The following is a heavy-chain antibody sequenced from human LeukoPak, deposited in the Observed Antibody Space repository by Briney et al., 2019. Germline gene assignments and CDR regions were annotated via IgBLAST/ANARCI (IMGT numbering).Heavy chain of an antibody. CDR3: ARSTWPSGYYYYFDY. Sequence: SETLSLTCTVSGGSISSYYWSWIRQPPGKGLEWIGSIYYSGSTYYNPSLKSRVTISVDTSKNQFSLKLSSVTAADTAVYYCARSTWPSGYYYYFDYWGQGTLVTVSS. J-gene: IGHJ4*02. D-gene: IGHD3-22*01. CDR1: GGSISSYY. CDR2: IYYSGST. V-gene: IGHV4-59*12.